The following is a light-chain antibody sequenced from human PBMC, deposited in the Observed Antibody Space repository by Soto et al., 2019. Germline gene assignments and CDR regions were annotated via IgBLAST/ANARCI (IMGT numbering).Light chain of an antibody. CDR3: QQRSDWPPMYT. Sequence: EIVLTQSPATLSLSPGERATLSCRASQSVTTYLAWYQQKPGQAPRLLIYDASNRATGIPARFSGSGSETDFTLTISSLGPEDFAVYYCQQRSDWPPMYTFGQGTKLEIK. CDR2: DAS. J-gene: IGKJ2*01. CDR1: QSVTTY. V-gene: IGKV3-11*01.